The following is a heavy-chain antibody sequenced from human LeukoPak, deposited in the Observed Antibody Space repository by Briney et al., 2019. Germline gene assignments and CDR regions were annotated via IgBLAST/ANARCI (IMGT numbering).Heavy chain of an antibody. CDR1: GTSMTSYF. CDR3: VGRLEWERERDQSFDI. Sequence: SAALSLTYTVSGTSMTSYFWSWIRPPPGKGVGWIGNIYHSGSSFYNPSLKSRVTISIDTSKNQFSLNLNSATAADTALYYCVGRLEWERERDQSFDIWGQGTMVTVSS. V-gene: IGHV4-59*01. D-gene: IGHD1-26*01. CDR2: IYHSGSS. J-gene: IGHJ3*02.